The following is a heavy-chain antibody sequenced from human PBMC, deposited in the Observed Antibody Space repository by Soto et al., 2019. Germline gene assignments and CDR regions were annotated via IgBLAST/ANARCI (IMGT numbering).Heavy chain of an antibody. CDR3: ARGGLRYSPDY. CDR1: GYTVTSYY. V-gene: IGHV1-46*03. J-gene: IGHJ4*02. CDR2: INPSGGST. D-gene: IGHD3-9*01. Sequence: ATVKVACRASGYTVTSYYMPWVLQAPGQVLECMGIINPSGGSTSYAQKFQGRVTMTRDTSTSTVYMELSSLRSEDTAVYYCARGGLRYSPDYWGQGTLVTVSS.